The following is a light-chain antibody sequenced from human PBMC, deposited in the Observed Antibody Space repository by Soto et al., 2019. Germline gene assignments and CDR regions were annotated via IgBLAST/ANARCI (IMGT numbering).Light chain of an antibody. CDR2: DAS. J-gene: IGKJ1*01. CDR1: QSVSNN. Sequence: ILMTQSPATLSVSPGERATLSCRASQSVSNNLAWYQQKPGQAPRLLIYDASTRSTGIPARFSGSGSGTEFTLTICGLQSEDFAVYYCEQYNNWPPWTCGQGTKVEIK. CDR3: EQYNNWPPWT. V-gene: IGKV3-15*01.